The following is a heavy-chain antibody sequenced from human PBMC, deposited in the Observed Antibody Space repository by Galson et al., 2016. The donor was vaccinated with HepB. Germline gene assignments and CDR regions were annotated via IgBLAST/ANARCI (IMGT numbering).Heavy chain of an antibody. CDR3: ARWSSGLS. CDR1: GFTFSNYW. J-gene: IGHJ4*02. Sequence: SLRLSCAASGFTFSNYWMHWVRQAPGKGLVWVSRITDDGTNTNYADSVKGRFTISRDNAKNTLYLQMNSLRADDTAVYYCARWSSGLSWGQGTLVTVSS. CDR2: ITDDGTNT. V-gene: IGHV3-74*01. D-gene: IGHD6-19*01.